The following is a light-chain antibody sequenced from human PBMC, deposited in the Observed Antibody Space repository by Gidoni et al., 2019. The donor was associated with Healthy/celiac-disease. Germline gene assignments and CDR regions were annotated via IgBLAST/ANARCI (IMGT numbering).Light chain of an antibody. CDR3: QQYNNWPPIT. CDR1: QSVSSN. CDR2: GAS. V-gene: IGKV3-15*01. Sequence: EIVMTQSPATLSVSPRERATLSCRASQSVSSNLAWYQQKPGQAPRLLIYGASTRATGIPARFSGSGSGTEFTLTISSLQSEDFAVYYCQQYNNWPPITLXXXTRLEIK. J-gene: IGKJ5*01.